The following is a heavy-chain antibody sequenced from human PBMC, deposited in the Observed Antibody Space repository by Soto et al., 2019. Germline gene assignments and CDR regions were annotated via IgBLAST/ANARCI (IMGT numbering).Heavy chain of an antibody. J-gene: IGHJ3*02. CDR3: AKVIVIAAAGTRGADAFDI. CDR2: IYYSGST. V-gene: IGHV4-30-4*01. D-gene: IGHD6-13*01. CDR1: GGSISSGDYY. Sequence: QVQLQESGPGLVKPSQTLSLTCTVSGGSISSGDYYWSWNRQPPGKGLEWIGYIYYSGSTYYNPSIKSLVTISVDTSKHQFSLRLSSVAAADTAVYYCAKVIVIAAAGTRGADAFDIWGQGKMVTVSS.